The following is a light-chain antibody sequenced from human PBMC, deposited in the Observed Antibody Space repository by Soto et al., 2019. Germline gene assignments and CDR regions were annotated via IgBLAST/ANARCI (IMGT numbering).Light chain of an antibody. V-gene: IGKV3-15*01. CDR2: GAS. Sequence: EIVMTQPPATLSVSPGERATLSCRASQSVSSNLAWYQQKPGQAPRLLIYGASTRATGIPARFSGSGSGTEFTLTISSLQSEDVAVYYCQQYNNWPWTFGQGTKVEIK. CDR1: QSVSSN. J-gene: IGKJ1*01. CDR3: QQYNNWPWT.